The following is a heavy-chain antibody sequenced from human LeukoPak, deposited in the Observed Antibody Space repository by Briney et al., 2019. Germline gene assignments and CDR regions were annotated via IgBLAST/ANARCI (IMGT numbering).Heavy chain of an antibody. Sequence: GGSLRLSCAASGFTFSTYLMNWVRQAPGKGLEWVSSIGSSSDYIYYVDSVKGRFTISRDNAKNSLFLQMNSLRAEDTAVYFCARGNIKFDYWGRGTLVTVSS. V-gene: IGHV3-21*01. CDR1: GFTFSTYL. CDR2: IGSSSDYI. J-gene: IGHJ4*02. CDR3: ARGNIKFDY.